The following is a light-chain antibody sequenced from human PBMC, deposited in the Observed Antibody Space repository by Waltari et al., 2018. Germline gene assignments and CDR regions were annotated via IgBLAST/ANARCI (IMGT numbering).Light chain of an antibody. CDR3: QQYNSYPVT. CDR2: KAS. V-gene: IGKV1-5*03. CDR1: QSISSW. Sequence: DIQMTQSPFTLSAFVGDRVNITCRSSQSISSWLAWYQQKPGRAPKLLVYKASSLESGVPSRFSGIGSGTEFTLTISSLQPDDSATYYCQQYNSYPVTFGQGTKVEIK. J-gene: IGKJ1*01.